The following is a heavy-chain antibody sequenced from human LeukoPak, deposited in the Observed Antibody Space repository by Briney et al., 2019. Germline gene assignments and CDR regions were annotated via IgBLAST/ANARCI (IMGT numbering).Heavy chain of an antibody. CDR3: ARVSTVTERY. J-gene: IGHJ4*02. D-gene: IGHD4-17*01. Sequence: GGSLRLSCTASGFTFSTYAMHWVRQAPGKGLEWVAVISYDGTNKYYADSMKGRFTISKDNAKNSLYLQMKSLRAEDTALYYCARVSTVTERYWGQGTLVTVSS. CDR1: GFTFSTYA. CDR2: ISYDGTNK. V-gene: IGHV3-30-3*01.